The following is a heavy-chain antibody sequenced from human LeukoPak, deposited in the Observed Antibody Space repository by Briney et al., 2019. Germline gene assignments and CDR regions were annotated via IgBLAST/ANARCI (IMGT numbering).Heavy chain of an antibody. CDR2: INSDGSST. D-gene: IGHD4-17*01. V-gene: IGHV3-74*01. Sequence: GGSLRLSCAASGFTFSSYWMHWVRQAPGKGLVWVSRINSDGSSTSYADSVKGRFTISRDNAKSTLYLQMNSLRAEDTAVYYCARDRVPVGYGDLDEQEENNWFDPWGQGTLVTVPS. J-gene: IGHJ5*02. CDR3: ARDRVPVGYGDLDEQEENNWFDP. CDR1: GFTFSSYW.